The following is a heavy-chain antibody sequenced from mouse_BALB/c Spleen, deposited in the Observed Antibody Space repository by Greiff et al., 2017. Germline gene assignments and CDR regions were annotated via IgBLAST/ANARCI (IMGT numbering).Heavy chain of an antibody. Sequence: EVKVVESGGGLVKPGGSLKLSCAASGFTFSSYAMSWVRQTPEKRLEWVASISSGGSTYYPDSVKGRFTISRDNARNILYLQMSSLRSEDTAMYYCASTITTATPYAMDYWGQGTSVTVSS. CDR1: GFTFSSYA. V-gene: IGHV5-6-5*01. J-gene: IGHJ4*01. CDR3: ASTITTATPYAMDY. D-gene: IGHD1-2*01. CDR2: ISSGGST.